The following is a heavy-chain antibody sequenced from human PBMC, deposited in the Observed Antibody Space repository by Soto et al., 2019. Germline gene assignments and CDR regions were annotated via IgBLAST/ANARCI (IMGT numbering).Heavy chain of an antibody. J-gene: IGHJ4*02. Sequence: GESLKISCNGSGYSFTGYWITWVRQKPGKGLEWMGRIDPSDSQTYYSPSFRGHVTISATKSITTVFLQWSSLRASDTAMYYCARQIYDSDTGPNFQYYFDSWGQGTPVTVSS. CDR1: GYSFTGYW. CDR2: IDPSDSQT. V-gene: IGHV5-10-1*01. CDR3: ARQIYDSDTGPNFQYYFDS. D-gene: IGHD3-22*01.